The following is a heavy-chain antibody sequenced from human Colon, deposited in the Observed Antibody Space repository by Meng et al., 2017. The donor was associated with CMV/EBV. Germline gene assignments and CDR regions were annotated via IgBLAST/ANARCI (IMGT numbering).Heavy chain of an antibody. V-gene: IGHV3-30*02. Sequence: GGPLRLSCAASGFTFSSYGMHWVRQAPGKGLEWVASIRYDGKTQNYLDSMKGRLTISRDNSMNTLYLQLSSLRVEDTAVYYCGKGGDFYGSGSDYDLRSDDYDMDVWGQGTTVTVSS. CDR2: IRYDGKTQ. J-gene: IGHJ6*01. CDR3: GKGGDFYGSGSDYDLRSDDYDMDV. D-gene: IGHD3-10*01. CDR1: GFTFSSYG.